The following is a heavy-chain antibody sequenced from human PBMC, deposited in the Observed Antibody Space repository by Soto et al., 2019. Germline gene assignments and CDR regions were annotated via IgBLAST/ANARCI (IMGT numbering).Heavy chain of an antibody. J-gene: IGHJ5*02. V-gene: IGHV4-59*01. CDR2: IYYSGST. CDR3: ASSGSGSYPRFDP. Sequence: QVQLQESGPGLVKPSETLSLTCTGSGGSISSYYWSWIRQPPGKGLEWIGYIYYSGSTNFHPSLKPRDPISVDTSKNQFALKLSPVTAADTAVYCCASSGSGSYPRFDPWGQGTLVTVSS. D-gene: IGHD3-10*01. CDR1: GGSISSYY.